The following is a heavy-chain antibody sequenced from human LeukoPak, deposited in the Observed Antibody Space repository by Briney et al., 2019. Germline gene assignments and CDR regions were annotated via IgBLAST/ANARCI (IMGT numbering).Heavy chain of an antibody. Sequence: GGSLRLSCAASEFSVSSNYMTWFRQAPGKGLEWVSVIHSDGTTYYADSVRGRFTISTDNFKNSLFLQMNSMGADDTAVYYCVREGTPGRQFFDLWGRGTLVTVSS. CDR1: EFSVSSNY. CDR3: VREGTPGRQFFDL. D-gene: IGHD6-19*01. CDR2: IHSDGTT. V-gene: IGHV3-53*01. J-gene: IGHJ2*01.